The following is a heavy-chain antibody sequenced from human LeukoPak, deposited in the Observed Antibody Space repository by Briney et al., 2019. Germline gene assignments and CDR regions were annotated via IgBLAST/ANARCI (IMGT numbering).Heavy chain of an antibody. D-gene: IGHD3-10*01. V-gene: IGHV4-4*09. CDR2: IYTSGST. CDR1: GGSISSYY. CDR3: ARHREGSMVRGVSPYFDY. Sequence: SETLSLTCTVSGGSISSYYWSWIRQPPGKGLEWIGYIYTSGSTNYNPSLKSRVTISVDTSKNQFSLKLSSVTAADTAVYYCARHREGSMVRGVSPYFDYWGQGTLVTVSS. J-gene: IGHJ4*02.